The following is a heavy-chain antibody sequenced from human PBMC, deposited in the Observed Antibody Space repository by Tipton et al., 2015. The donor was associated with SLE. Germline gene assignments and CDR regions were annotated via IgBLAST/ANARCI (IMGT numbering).Heavy chain of an antibody. CDR1: GGSISSSSYY. J-gene: IGHJ3*02. CDR2: IYYSGST. V-gene: IGHV4-39*01. CDR3: ARQRDPQRAFDI. D-gene: IGHD5-24*01. Sequence: LRLSCTVSGGSISSSSYYWGWIRQPPGKGLEWIGSIYYSGSTYYNPSLKSQVTISVDTSKNQFSLKLSSVTAADTAVYYCARQRDPQRAFDIWGQGTMVTVSS.